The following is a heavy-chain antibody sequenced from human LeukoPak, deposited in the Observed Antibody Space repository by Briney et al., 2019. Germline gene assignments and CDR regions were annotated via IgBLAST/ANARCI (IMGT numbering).Heavy chain of an antibody. CDR3: AVGKNYYDVKAAFDI. Sequence: GASVKVSCKASGYTFTGYYMHWVRQAPGQGLEWMGWINPNSGGTNYAQKFQGRVTMTRDTSTSTAYMELSRLRSDDTAVYYYAVGKNYYDVKAAFDIWGQGTMVTVSS. CDR1: GYTFTGYY. D-gene: IGHD3-22*01. CDR2: INPNSGGT. V-gene: IGHV1-2*02. J-gene: IGHJ3*02.